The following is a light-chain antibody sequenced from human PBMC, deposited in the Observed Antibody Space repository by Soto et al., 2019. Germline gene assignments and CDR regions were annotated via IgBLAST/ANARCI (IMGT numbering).Light chain of an antibody. V-gene: IGLV1-40*01. CDR1: SSNIGAGYD. J-gene: IGLJ1*01. CDR3: QAYDSSLSRYV. Sequence: QSVLTQPPSVSGAPGQRVTISCTGSSSNIGAGYDVHWYQQLPGTAPKLLIYGNSNRPSGVPDRFSGSKSGTSASLAINGLQAEDEADYYCQAYDSSLSRYVFGTGTKLTVL. CDR2: GNS.